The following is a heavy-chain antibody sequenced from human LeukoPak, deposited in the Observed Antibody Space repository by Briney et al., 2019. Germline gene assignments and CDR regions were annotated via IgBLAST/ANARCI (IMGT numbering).Heavy chain of an antibody. CDR1: GYTFTSYG. V-gene: IGHV1-18*01. J-gene: IGHJ6*03. CDR2: ISAYNGNT. CDR3: ARVLGNFDWLEPHWGYYYYMDV. D-gene: IGHD3-9*01. Sequence: GASVKVSCKASGYTFTSYGISWVRQAPGQGLEWMGWISAYNGNTNYAQKLQGRVTMTTDTSTSTAYMELRSLRSDDTAVYYCARVLGNFDWLEPHWGYYYYMDVWGKGTTVTISS.